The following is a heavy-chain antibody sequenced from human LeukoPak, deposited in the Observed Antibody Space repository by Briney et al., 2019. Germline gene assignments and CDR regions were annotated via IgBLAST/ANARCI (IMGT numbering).Heavy chain of an antibody. CDR1: GFTFDDYA. D-gene: IGHD1-26*01. V-gene: IGHV3-43*02. CDR2: ISGDGGST. J-gene: IGHJ1*01. Sequence: GGSLRLSCAASGFTFDDYAMHWVRQAPGKGLEWVSLISGDGGSTYYADPVKGRFTISRDNSKNSLYLQMNSLRTEDTALYYCAKDIGATVEYYFQHWGQGTLVTVSS. CDR3: AKDIGATVEYYFQH.